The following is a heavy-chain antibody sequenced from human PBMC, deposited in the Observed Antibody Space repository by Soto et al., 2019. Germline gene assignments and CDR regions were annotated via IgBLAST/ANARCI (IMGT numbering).Heavy chain of an antibody. V-gene: IGHV4-61*01. CDR3: ARVPHYYDSSGQYAEYFHH. D-gene: IGHD3-22*01. CDR2: IYHSGTA. J-gene: IGHJ1*01. Sequence: PSETLSLTCTVSGASVSSGSYYWSWIRQSPGKGLEWIGYIYHSGTADYNSSLKSRVTISVDTSKNQFSLRLSSVTAADTAVYYCARVPHYYDSSGQYAEYFHHWGQGTLVTVSS. CDR1: GASVSSGSYY.